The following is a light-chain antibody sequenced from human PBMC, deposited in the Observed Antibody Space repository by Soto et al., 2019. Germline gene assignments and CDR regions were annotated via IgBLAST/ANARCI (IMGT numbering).Light chain of an antibody. Sequence: QSALTQPASVSGSPGQSITISCTGTSSDVGSYNLVSWYQQHPGKAPKLIIYEVSKRPSGVSNRFSGSKSGNTASLTISGLQAEDEAAYYCCSYAGSSAVVVGGGTKVTVL. V-gene: IGLV2-23*02. CDR1: SSDVGSYNL. J-gene: IGLJ2*01. CDR2: EVS. CDR3: CSYAGSSAVV.